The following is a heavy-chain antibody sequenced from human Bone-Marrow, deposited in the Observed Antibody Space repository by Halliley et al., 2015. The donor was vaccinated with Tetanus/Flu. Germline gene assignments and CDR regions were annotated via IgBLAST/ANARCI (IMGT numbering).Heavy chain of an antibody. D-gene: IGHD2-21*02. CDR3: AKAAGGDPLWYFDF. J-gene: IGHJ2*01. V-gene: IGHV3-30*02. CDR2: IWYDGSNQ. Sequence: VAFIWYDGSNQHYADSVKGRFTISRDNSKNTMYLQMDSLRPEDAAIYYCAKAAGGDPLWYFDFWGRGTLVTVSS.